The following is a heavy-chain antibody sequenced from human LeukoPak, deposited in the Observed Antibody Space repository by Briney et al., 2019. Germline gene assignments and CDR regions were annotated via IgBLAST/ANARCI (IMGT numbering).Heavy chain of an antibody. D-gene: IGHD4-17*01. CDR1: GFTFSSYA. V-gene: IGHV3-30-3*01. CDR2: ISYDGSNK. CDR3: ARLYGDYVVRWVGAFDI. J-gene: IGHJ3*02. Sequence: GGFLRLSCAASGFTFSSYAMHWVRQAPGKGLEWVAVISYDGSNKYYADSVKGRLTISRDNSKNTLYLQMNSLRAEDTAVYYCARLYGDYVVRWVGAFDIWGQGTMVTDSS.